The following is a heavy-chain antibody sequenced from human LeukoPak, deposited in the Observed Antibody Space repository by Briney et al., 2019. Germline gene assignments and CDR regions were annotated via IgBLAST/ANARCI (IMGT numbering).Heavy chain of an antibody. Sequence: GGSLRLSCAASGFTFSSYAMSWVRQAPGKGLEWVSAISGSGGSTYYANSVKGRFTISRDNSKNTLYLQMNRLRAEDTAVYYCAKDPYDCSYFDYWGQGTLVTVSS. D-gene: IGHD3-22*01. CDR2: ISGSGGST. J-gene: IGHJ4*02. CDR1: GFTFSSYA. CDR3: AKDPYDCSYFDY. V-gene: IGHV3-23*01.